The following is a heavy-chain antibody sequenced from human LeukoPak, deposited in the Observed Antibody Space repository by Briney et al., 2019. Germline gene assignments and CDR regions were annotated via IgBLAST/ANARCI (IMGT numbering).Heavy chain of an antibody. D-gene: IGHD4-23*01. CDR2: IYPGDSDT. V-gene: IGHV5-51*01. J-gene: IGHJ4*02. Sequence: KGGESLKISCKGSGYSFTSYWIGWVRQMPGKGLEWMGIIYPGDSDTRYSPSFQGQVTISADKSISTAYLQWSSLKASDTAMYYCARHNYGGNSWHYSDYWGQGTLVTVSS. CDR3: ARHNYGGNSWHYSDY. CDR1: GYSFTSYW.